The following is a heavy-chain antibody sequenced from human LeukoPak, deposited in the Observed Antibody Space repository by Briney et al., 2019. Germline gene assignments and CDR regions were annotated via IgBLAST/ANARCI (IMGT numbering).Heavy chain of an antibody. CDR1: GFTFTSSA. J-gene: IGHJ5*02. D-gene: IGHD3-10*01. CDR2: IVVGSGNT. V-gene: IGHV1-58*01. Sequence: PVKISCKASGFTFTSSAVQWVRQARGQRLEWIGWIVVGSGNTNYAQKFQERVTITRDMSTSTAYMELSSLRSEDKAVYYCAADLATTLLWFGELGNWFDPWGQGTLVTVSS. CDR3: AADLATTLLWFGELGNWFDP.